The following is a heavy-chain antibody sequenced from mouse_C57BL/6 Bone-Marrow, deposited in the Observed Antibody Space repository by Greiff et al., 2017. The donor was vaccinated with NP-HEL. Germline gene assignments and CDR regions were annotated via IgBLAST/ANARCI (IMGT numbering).Heavy chain of an antibody. D-gene: IGHD2-5*01. CDR1: GYTFTDYY. V-gene: IGHV1-26*01. CDR2: INPNNGGT. J-gene: IGHJ3*01. Sequence: VQLQQSGPELVKPGASVEISCKASGYTFTDYYMNWVKQSHGKSLEWIGDINPNNGGTSYNQKFKGKATLTVDKSSSTAYMELRSLTSEDSAVYYCARDYSKGFAYWGQGTLVTVSA. CDR3: ARDYSKGFAY.